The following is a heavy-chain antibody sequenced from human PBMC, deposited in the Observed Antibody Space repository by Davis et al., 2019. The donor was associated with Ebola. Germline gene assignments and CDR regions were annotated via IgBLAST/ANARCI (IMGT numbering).Heavy chain of an antibody. CDR1: GFTFSGSA. D-gene: IGHD2-15*01. V-gene: IGHV3-33*08. J-gene: IGHJ4*02. Sequence: GESLKISCAASGFTFSGSAMHWVRQAPGKGLEWVAVIWYDGSNKYYADSVKGRFTISRDNSKNTLYLQMNSLRAEDTAVYYCARDLGIFGGQGTLVTVSS. CDR2: IWYDGSNK. CDR3: ARDLGIF.